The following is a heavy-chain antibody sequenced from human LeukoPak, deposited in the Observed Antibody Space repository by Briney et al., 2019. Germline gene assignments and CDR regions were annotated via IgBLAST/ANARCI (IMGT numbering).Heavy chain of an antibody. CDR3: ARGIHYYDSSGYPSKYSDSVDY. J-gene: IGHJ4*02. D-gene: IGHD3-22*01. CDR2: INHSGST. V-gene: IGHV4-34*01. Sequence: GSLRLSCAASGFTVSTNYMSWVRQPPGKGLEWIGEINHSGSTSYNPSLKSRVTISVDTSKNQFSLKLSSVTAADTAVYYCARGIHYYDSSGYPSKYSDSVDYWGQGTLVTVSS. CDR1: GFTVSTNY.